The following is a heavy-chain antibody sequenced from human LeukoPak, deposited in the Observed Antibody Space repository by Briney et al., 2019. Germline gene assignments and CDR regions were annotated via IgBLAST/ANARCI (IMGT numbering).Heavy chain of an antibody. CDR3: ARSELGYNYYYMDV. CDR1: GGSFSGYY. V-gene: IGHV4-34*01. J-gene: IGHJ6*03. Sequence: SETVSLTCAVYGGSFSGYYWSWIRQPPGKGLEWIGEINHSGSTNYNPSLKSRVTISVDTSKNQFSLKLSSVTAADTAVYYCARSELGYNYYYMDVWGKGTTVTISS. CDR2: INHSGST. D-gene: IGHD3-10*01.